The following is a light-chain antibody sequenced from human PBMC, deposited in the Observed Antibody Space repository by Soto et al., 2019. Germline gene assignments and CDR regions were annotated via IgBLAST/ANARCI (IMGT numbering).Light chain of an antibody. V-gene: IGKV3-15*01. J-gene: IGKJ2*01. CDR3: QQYNNWPPRT. CDR1: QGVSNH. CDR2: GAS. Sequence: EIVMTQSPVTLSVSPGERATLSCRASQGVSNHLAWYQQKPGQAPRLLIYGASTRAIGIPARFSGSGSGTEFTLTISSLQSEDFAVYYCQQYNNWPPRTFGQGTKLEIK.